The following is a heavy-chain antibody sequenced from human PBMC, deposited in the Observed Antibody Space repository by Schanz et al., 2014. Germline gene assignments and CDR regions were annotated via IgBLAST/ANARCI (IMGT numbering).Heavy chain of an antibody. Sequence: QVQLVQSGAEVKQPGASVKVSCKASGYPFSNYGISWLRQAPGQGFEWMAWMSYNGNTKYAQSLQGRVTVTRDTSTSTSYMELRSLTSDDTAVYYCARDGEAAAGCDYWGQGTLVTVSS. D-gene: IGHD6-13*01. CDR3: ARDGEAAAGCDY. J-gene: IGHJ4*02. CDR1: GYPFSNYG. CDR2: MSYNGNT. V-gene: IGHV1-18*01.